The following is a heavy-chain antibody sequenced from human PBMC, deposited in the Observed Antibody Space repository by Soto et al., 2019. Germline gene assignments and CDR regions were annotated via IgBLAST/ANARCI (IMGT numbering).Heavy chain of an antibody. V-gene: IGHV1-18*01. Sequence: QVQLVQSGAEVKKPGASVKVSRKASGYTFTSYGISWVRQAPGQGLEWMGWISPYNGNTNYAQKLQGRVTMTTDTSTSTAYMDLRSLRSDDTSVYYCARGIGGWFGVAYYYGMDVWGQGTTVTVSS. CDR3: ARGIGGWFGVAYYYGMDV. CDR1: GYTFTSYG. J-gene: IGHJ6*02. D-gene: IGHD3-10*01. CDR2: ISPYNGNT.